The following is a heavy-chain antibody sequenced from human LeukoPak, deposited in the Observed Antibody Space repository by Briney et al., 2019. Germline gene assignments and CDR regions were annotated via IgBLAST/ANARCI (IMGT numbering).Heavy chain of an antibody. Sequence: KPSETLSLTCTVSGGSISSHYWSWIRQPPGKGLEWIGYIYYSGSTNYNPSLKSRVTISVDTSKNQFSLKLSSVTAADTAVYYCVRDIGAAADYWGQGTLVTVSS. CDR3: VRDIGAAADY. J-gene: IGHJ4*02. CDR1: GGSISSHY. CDR2: IYYSGST. V-gene: IGHV4-59*11. D-gene: IGHD5-12*01.